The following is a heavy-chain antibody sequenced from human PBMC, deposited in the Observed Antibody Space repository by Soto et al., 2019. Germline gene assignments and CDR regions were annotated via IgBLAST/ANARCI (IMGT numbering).Heavy chain of an antibody. CDR2: IYYSGST. J-gene: IGHJ4*02. Sequence: SETLSLTCTVSGGSISSSSYYWGWIRQPPGKGLEWIGSIYYSGSTYYNPSLKSRVTISVDTSKNQFSLKLSSVTAADTAVYYCASYCSGGSCYSYYFDYWGQGTLVTVSS. CDR3: ASYCSGGSCYSYYFDY. CDR1: GGSISSSSYY. D-gene: IGHD2-15*01. V-gene: IGHV4-39*01.